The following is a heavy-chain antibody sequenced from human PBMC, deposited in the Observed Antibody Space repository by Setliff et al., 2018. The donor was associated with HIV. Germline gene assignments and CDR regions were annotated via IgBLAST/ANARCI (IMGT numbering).Heavy chain of an antibody. Sequence: SETLSLTCSVSGGSISSSDYYWGWIRQPPGKGLEWIGNVYPSGDTQYNPSFKSRVIMSVDTSKNQFSLRLISMTAADTAVYYCARMEATRPPRGLDYWGPGTLVTVSS. D-gene: IGHD6-6*01. J-gene: IGHJ4*02. CDR3: ARMEATRPPRGLDY. CDR1: GGSISSSDYY. CDR2: VYPSGDT. V-gene: IGHV4-39*01.